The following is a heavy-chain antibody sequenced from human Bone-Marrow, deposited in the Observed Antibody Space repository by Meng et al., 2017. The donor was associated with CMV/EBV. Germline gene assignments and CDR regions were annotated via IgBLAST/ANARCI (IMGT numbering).Heavy chain of an antibody. Sequence: SVKVSCKASGGTFSSYTISWVRQAPGQGLEWMGRIIPILGIANYAQKFQGRVTITADKSTSTAYMELSSLRSEDTAVYYCAREGYCSGGSCYSGGYYYYYGMDVWVQGTTVTVSS. CDR1: GGTFSSYT. J-gene: IGHJ6*02. CDR2: IIPILGIA. CDR3: AREGYCSGGSCYSGGYYYYYGMDV. D-gene: IGHD2-15*01. V-gene: IGHV1-69*04.